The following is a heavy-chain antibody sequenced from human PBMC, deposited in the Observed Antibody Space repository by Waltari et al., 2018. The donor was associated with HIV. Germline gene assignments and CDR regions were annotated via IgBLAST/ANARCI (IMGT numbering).Heavy chain of an antibody. CDR1: GGSISSYY. D-gene: IGHD1-26*01. Sequence: QVQLQESGPGLVKPSETLSLTCAVSGGSISSYYWSWIRQSPGKGLEWIGYIFYSGSTNYNPSLKSRVTISVDTSKNQFSLKLSSVTAADTAVYYCARGPTRYYFDYWGQGTLVTVSS. CDR2: IFYSGST. CDR3: ARGPTRYYFDY. J-gene: IGHJ4*02. V-gene: IGHV4-59*01.